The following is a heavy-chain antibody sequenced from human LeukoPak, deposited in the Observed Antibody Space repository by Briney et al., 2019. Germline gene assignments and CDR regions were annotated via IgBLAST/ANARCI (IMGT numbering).Heavy chain of an antibody. CDR3: AREGSDSSGYYPFDY. V-gene: IGHV3-30-3*01. Sequence: PGGSLRLSCAASGFTFSSYAMHWVRQAPGKGLEWVAVISYDGSNKYYADSVKGRFTISRDNSKNTLYLQMNSLRAEDTAVYYCAREGSDSSGYYPFDYWGQGTLVTVSS. J-gene: IGHJ4*02. CDR2: ISYDGSNK. D-gene: IGHD3-22*01. CDR1: GFTFSSYA.